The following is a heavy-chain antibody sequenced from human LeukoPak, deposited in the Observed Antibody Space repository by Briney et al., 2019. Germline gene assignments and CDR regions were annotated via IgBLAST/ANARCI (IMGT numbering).Heavy chain of an antibody. D-gene: IGHD6-19*01. Sequence: PGVSLSLSCAVSGFTFDVYGVSWVRHAPGKGLEWVSGINWNGGSTGYEDSVKRRFTISRDNTKNSLYLQMNSLRAYDTALYHCARIPKPLFSSGWYYFDYWGQGTLVTVSS. CDR2: INWNGGST. J-gene: IGHJ4*02. CDR1: GFTFDVYG. V-gene: IGHV3-20*01. CDR3: ARIPKPLFSSGWYYFDY.